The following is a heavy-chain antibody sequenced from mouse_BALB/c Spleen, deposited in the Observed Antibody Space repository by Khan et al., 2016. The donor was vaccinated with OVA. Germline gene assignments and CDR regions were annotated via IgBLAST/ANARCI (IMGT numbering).Heavy chain of an antibody. CDR1: GYTFTGYW. J-gene: IGHJ2*01. CDR3: ARGGITTGYFDC. Sequence: QVQLQQSGTELARPGASVNLSCKASGYTFTGYWMQWVKQRPGQGLEWIGAIYPGDGNTRYTQKFKGKATLTADKSSSTAYMQLSSLASEDSAVYYCARGGITTGYFDCGGQGTTLTVAS. V-gene: IGHV1-87*01. D-gene: IGHD1-1*01. CDR2: IYPGDGNT.